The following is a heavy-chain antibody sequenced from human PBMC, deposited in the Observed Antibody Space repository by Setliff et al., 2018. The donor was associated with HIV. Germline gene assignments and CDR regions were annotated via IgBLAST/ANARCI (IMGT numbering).Heavy chain of an antibody. CDR1: GYTFTGYY. V-gene: IGHV1-3*01. J-gene: IGHJ4*02. Sequence: ASVKVSCKASGYTFTGYYMHWVRQAPGQGLEWMGWISAYNGNTNYAQKFQGRVTITRDTSASTAYMELSSLRSEDTAVYYCARRRSSGWYHYFDYWGQGTLVTVSS. CDR3: ARRRSSGWYHYFDY. D-gene: IGHD6-19*01. CDR2: ISAYNGNT.